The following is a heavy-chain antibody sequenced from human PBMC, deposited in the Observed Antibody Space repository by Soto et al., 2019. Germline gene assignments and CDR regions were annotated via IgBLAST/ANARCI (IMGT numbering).Heavy chain of an antibody. J-gene: IGHJ4*02. CDR2: ISAYNGNT. CDR3: ARVAASIYSYGYMGYYFDY. V-gene: IGHV1-18*01. D-gene: IGHD5-18*01. CDR1: GYTFTSYG. Sequence: QVQLVQSGAEVKKPGASVKVSCKASGYTFTSYGISWVRQAPGQGLEWMGWISAYNGNTNYAQKLRGRVTMTTDTSTSTAYMELRSLRSDDTAVYYCARVAASIYSYGYMGYYFDYWGQGTLVTVSS.